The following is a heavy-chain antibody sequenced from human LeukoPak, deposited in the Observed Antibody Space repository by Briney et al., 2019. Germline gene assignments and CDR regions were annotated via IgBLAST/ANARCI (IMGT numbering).Heavy chain of an antibody. J-gene: IGHJ4*02. D-gene: IGHD5-18*01. CDR3: ARLDTLRGYSYGPFDY. CDR1: GYSFTSYW. CDR2: IYPGDPDT. Sequence: PGESLKISCKGSGYSFTSYWIGWVRQMPGKGLEWMGIIYPGDPDTRYSPSFQGQVTISADKSISTAYLQWSSLKASDTAMYYCARLDTLRGYSYGPFDYWGQGTLVTVSS. V-gene: IGHV5-51*01.